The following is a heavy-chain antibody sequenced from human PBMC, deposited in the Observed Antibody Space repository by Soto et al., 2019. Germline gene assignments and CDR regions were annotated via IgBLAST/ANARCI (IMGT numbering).Heavy chain of an antibody. Sequence: GGTLRLSCAASGFTFSTYWMSWVRRTPGKGLERVANIKQDGTEKYYVDSVRGRLTGSRDNAKSSLYLQMNSLRVEYTAVYYFTSSPRRDPERVFVWRKGITVSVFS. D-gene: IGHD1-26*01. CDR3: TSSPRRDPERVFV. CDR2: IKQDGTEK. V-gene: IGHV3-7*01. J-gene: IGHJ6*03. CDR1: GFTFSTYW.